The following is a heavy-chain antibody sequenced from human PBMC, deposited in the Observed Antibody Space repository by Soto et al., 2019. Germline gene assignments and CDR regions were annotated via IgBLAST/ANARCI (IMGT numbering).Heavy chain of an antibody. J-gene: IGHJ5*02. CDR1: SDSISNYY. Sequence: PSETLSLTCTVSSDSISNYYCSWFRQPPGKGLEWIGYIYHSGSTYYNPSLKSRVTISVDRSKNQFSLKLSSVTAADTAVYYCARVPSPWGQGTLVTVSS. V-gene: IGHV4-59*12. CDR2: IYHSGST. CDR3: ARVPSP.